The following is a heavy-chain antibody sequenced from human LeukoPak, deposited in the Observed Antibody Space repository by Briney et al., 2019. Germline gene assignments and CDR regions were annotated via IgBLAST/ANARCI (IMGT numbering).Heavy chain of an antibody. Sequence: EASVKVSCKASGYTFTDYYMHWVRQAPGQGLEWMGWLNPNSGNTNYAQKFQGRVSMTRDTSISTAYMDLSDLRSDDTAVYYCARGRNIEMTTMSGGSDYWGQGTLVTVSS. D-gene: IGHD5-24*01. J-gene: IGHJ4*02. CDR3: ARGRNIEMTTMSGGSDY. CDR1: GYTFTDYY. CDR2: LNPNSGNT. V-gene: IGHV1-2*02.